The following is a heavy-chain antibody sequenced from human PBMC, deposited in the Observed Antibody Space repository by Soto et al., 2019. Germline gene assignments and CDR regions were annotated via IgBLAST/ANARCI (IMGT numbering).Heavy chain of an antibody. CDR3: ARGIPMQEDAPDKDYFDS. J-gene: IGHJ4*02. CDR1: GGSFSGYY. V-gene: IGHV4-34*01. D-gene: IGHD3-10*01. CDR2: INHSGRT. Sequence: SETLSLTCPVHGGSFSGYYWSWSRQPPGKGLEWIGEINHSGRTNENSSLKSRVTISVDTSKTQFSLKLRSVTAADTAVYYCARGIPMQEDAPDKDYFDSWGQGSQVTVSS.